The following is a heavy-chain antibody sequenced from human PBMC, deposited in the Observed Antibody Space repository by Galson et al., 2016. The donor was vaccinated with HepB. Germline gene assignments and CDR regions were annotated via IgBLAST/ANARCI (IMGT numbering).Heavy chain of an antibody. CDR1: GITFNTYN. CDR2: ISTSSSPI. CDR3: ARARIAALGTGAFDM. D-gene: IGHD6-13*01. J-gene: IGHJ3*02. V-gene: IGHV3-48*01. Sequence: SLRLSCAASGITFNTYNMVWVRQAPGKGLEWVSYISTSSSPISYRDSVKGRFTISRDNAKNSLYLQMNSLTAEDTAMYYCARARIAALGTGAFDMWGQGTMVTVSS.